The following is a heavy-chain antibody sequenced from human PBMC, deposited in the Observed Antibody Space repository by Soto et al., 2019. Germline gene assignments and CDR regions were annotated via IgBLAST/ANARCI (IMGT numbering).Heavy chain of an antibody. CDR3: ARDYGDYVPRNDY. J-gene: IGHJ4*02. CDR1: GFTFSSYS. CDR2: ISSSDINI. D-gene: IGHD4-17*01. V-gene: IGHV3-48*01. Sequence: EVQLVESGVGLIQPGWSLRLPCAAFGFTFSSYSMNWFRQAPGKGLEWISYISSSDINIYYADSVKGRFTISRDIAKNSLYLQMNSLRAEDTAVYYCARDYGDYVPRNDYWGQGTLVTVSS.